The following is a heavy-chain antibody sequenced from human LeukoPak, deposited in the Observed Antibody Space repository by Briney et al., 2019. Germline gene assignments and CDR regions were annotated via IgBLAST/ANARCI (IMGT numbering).Heavy chain of an antibody. CDR3: AKVKQVPAALDAFDI. CDR1: GFTVSSNY. D-gene: IGHD2-2*01. CDR2: IYSGGST. V-gene: IGHV3-53*01. Sequence: GGSLRLFCAASGFTVSSNYMSWVRQAPGKGLEWVSVIYSGGSTYYADSVKGRFTISRDNSKNTLYLQMNSLRAEDTAVYYCAKVKQVPAALDAFDIWGQGTMVTVSS. J-gene: IGHJ3*02.